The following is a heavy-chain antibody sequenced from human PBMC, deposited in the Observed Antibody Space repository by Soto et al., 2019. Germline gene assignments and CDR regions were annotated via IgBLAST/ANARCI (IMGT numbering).Heavy chain of an antibody. D-gene: IGHD2-15*01. Sequence: PGGSLRLSCAASGFTFSSYAMGWVRQGPGKGLEWVAGVSIGGSTHYADSVRGRFTISRDNSKNTLSLQMNSLTAEDTAVYFCAKRRGAGGHFDYCGQGALVTVYS. V-gene: IGHV3-23*01. J-gene: IGHJ4*02. CDR2: VSIGGST. CDR3: AKRRGAGGHFDY. CDR1: GFTFSSYA.